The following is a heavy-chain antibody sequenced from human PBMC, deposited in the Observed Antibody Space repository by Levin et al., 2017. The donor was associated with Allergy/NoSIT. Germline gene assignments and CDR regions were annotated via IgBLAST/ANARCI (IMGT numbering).Heavy chain of an antibody. J-gene: IGHJ4*02. CDR3: AKETGGSGWYTVDY. V-gene: IGHV3-23*01. Sequence: GESLKISCAASGFTFSSSAMDWVRQAPGEGLQWVSAIRPTGDRTYYTDSVKGRFTISRDNSRNTVYLQMNNLRAEDTAKYYCAKETGGSGWYTVDYWGRGTLVTVS. CDR1: GFTFSSSA. CDR2: IRPTGDRT. D-gene: IGHD6-13*01.